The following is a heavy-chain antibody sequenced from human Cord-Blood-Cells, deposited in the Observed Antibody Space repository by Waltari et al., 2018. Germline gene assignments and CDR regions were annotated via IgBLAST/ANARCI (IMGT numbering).Heavy chain of an antibody. CDR1: GYTFTISD. D-gene: IGHD1-7*01. CDR3: ARGGKAGTFNFDP. CDR2: MNPNSGNT. V-gene: IGHV1-8*03. J-gene: IGHJ5*02. Sequence: QVQLVQSGAEVKKPGASLKVSCKASGYTFTISDITWVRQATGQGLEWMGWMNPNSGNTGYAQKFQGRVTITRNTSISTAYMELSSLRSEDTAVYYCARGGKAGTFNFDPWGQGTLVTVSS.